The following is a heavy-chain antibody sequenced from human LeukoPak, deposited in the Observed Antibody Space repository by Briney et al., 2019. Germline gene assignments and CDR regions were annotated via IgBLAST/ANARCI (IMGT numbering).Heavy chain of an antibody. Sequence: GGSLRLSCAASGFTVDSHYMTWVRQAPGKGLELVSVIYRDGSTYYADSVKGRFTISRDNPKNTLHLQMNSLIPEDTAVYYCAQLPSYWGQGTLVTVSS. V-gene: IGHV3-66*02. J-gene: IGHJ4*02. CDR2: IYRDGST. D-gene: IGHD1-7*01. CDR1: GFTVDSHY. CDR3: AQLPSY.